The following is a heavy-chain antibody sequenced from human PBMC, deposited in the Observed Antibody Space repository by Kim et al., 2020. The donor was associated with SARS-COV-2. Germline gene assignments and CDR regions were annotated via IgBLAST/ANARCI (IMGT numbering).Heavy chain of an antibody. J-gene: IGHJ4*02. CDR2: ILFDGSNE. CDR3: ATGLRCPGNY. V-gene: IGHV3-33*01. CDR1: GLTFSTYG. Sequence: GGSLRLSCAASGLTFSTYGMHWVRQAPGKGLEWVAVILFDGSNEYYADSVRGRFTISRDNSKNTLYLQMNSLRVEDTAVYYCATGLRCPGNYWGQGTLVTVSS. D-gene: IGHD4-17*01.